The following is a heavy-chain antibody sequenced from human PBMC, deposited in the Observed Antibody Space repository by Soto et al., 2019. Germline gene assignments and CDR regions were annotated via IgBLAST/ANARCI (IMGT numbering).Heavy chain of an antibody. CDR1: GGSFSGYY. J-gene: IGHJ4*02. CDR2: INHSGST. V-gene: IGHV4-34*01. D-gene: IGHD3-10*01. CDR3: AVITMVRGRSDY. Sequence: PSETLSLTCAVYGGSFSGYYWSWIRQPPGKGLEWIGEINHSGSTNYNPSLKSRVTISVDTSKNQFSLKLSSVTAADTAVYYCAVITMVRGRSDYWGQGTLVTVSS.